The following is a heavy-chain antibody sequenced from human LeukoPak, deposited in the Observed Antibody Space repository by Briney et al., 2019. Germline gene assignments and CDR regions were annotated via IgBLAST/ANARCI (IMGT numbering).Heavy chain of an antibody. CDR2: INHSGST. CDR3: ASGGLYDSSGYWNHLDY. Sequence: SETLSLTCAVYGGSFSGYYWSWIRQPPGKGLKWIGEINHSGSTNYNPSLKSRVTISVDTSKNQFSLKLSSVTAADTAVYYCASGGLYDSSGYWNHLDYWGQGTLVTVSS. D-gene: IGHD3-22*01. V-gene: IGHV4-34*01. J-gene: IGHJ4*02. CDR1: GGSFSGYY.